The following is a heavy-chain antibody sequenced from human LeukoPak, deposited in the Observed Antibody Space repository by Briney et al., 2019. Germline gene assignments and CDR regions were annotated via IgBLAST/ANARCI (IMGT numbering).Heavy chain of an antibody. Sequence: GGSLRLSCAASGFTFSSYAMSWVRQAPGKGLECVSAISGSGGSTYYADSVKGRFTISRDNSKNTLYLQMNSLRAEDTAVYYCAKCELGIGYYFDYWGQGTLVTVSS. CDR2: ISGSGGST. J-gene: IGHJ4*02. V-gene: IGHV3-23*01. CDR3: AKCELGIGYYFDY. CDR1: GFTFSSYA. D-gene: IGHD7-27*01.